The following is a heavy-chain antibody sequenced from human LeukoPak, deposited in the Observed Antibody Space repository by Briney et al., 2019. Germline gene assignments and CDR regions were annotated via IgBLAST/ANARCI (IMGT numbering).Heavy chain of an antibody. Sequence: PSATLSLTCTVSGGSISSYYWSWIRQPAGKGLEWIGRIYTSGSTNYNPSLKSRVTMSVDTSKNQFPLKLSSVTAADTAVYYCVSPRGFSYGYFDYWGQGTLVTVSS. D-gene: IGHD5-18*01. CDR3: VSPRGFSYGYFDY. CDR1: GGSISSYY. CDR2: IYTSGST. J-gene: IGHJ4*02. V-gene: IGHV4-4*07.